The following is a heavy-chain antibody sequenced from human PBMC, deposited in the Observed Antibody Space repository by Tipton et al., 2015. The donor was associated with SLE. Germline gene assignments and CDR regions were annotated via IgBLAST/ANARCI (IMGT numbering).Heavy chain of an antibody. D-gene: IGHD1-1*01. V-gene: IGHV3-43*01. J-gene: IGHJ4*02. CDR3: ATERQKFFDY. CDR2: ITWVGGST. CDR1: GFIFDAYT. Sequence: SLRLSCAASGFIFDAYTMHWVRQAPGKGPEWVSLITWVGGSTYYADSVKGRFTISRDNSKNSLSLQMNGLRTEDTGMYYCATERQKFFDYWGQGTLVTVSS.